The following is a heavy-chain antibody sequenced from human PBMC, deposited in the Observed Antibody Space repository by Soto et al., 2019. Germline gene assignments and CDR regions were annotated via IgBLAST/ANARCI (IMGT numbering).Heavy chain of an antibody. CDR1: GFTFSNAW. D-gene: IGHD2-15*01. Sequence: EVQLVESGGGLVKPGGSLRLSCAASGFTFSNAWMSWVRQAPGKGLEWVGRIKSKTDGGTTDYAAPVKGRFTISRDDSKNTLYLQMNSLKTEDTAVYYCTTEGGIAVVVAATPFDYWGQGTLVTVSS. CDR2: IKSKTDGGTT. CDR3: TTEGGIAVVVAATPFDY. V-gene: IGHV3-15*01. J-gene: IGHJ4*02.